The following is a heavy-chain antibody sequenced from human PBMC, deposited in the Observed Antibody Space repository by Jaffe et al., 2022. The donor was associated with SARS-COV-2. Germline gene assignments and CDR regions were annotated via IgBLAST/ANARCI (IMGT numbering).Heavy chain of an antibody. Sequence: EVQLLESGGGLVQPGGSLRLSCAASGFTFSNYAMNWVRQAPGKGLEWVSGINSSGDGTYYADSVKGRFTISRDNSKNTLYLQLNSLRAEDTAVFFCAKDFNWNFPGGFHRWGQGTLVTVSS. D-gene: IGHD1-7*01. CDR3: AKDFNWNFPGGFHR. CDR2: INSSGDGT. V-gene: IGHV3-23*01. J-gene: IGHJ1*01. CDR1: GFTFSNYA.